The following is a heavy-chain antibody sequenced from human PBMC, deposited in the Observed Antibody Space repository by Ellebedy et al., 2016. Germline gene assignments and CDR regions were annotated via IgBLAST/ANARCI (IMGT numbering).Heavy chain of an antibody. V-gene: IGHV4-59*01. CDR2: IYYSGST. CDR3: ARDAGILNFDY. D-gene: IGHD2-8*01. Sequence: SETLSLTCTVSGGSISSYYWSWIRQPPGKGLEWIGYIYYSGSTNYNPSLKSRVTISVDTSKNQFSLKLSSVTAADTAVYYCARDAGILNFDYWGQGTLVTVSS. J-gene: IGHJ4*02. CDR1: GGSISSYY.